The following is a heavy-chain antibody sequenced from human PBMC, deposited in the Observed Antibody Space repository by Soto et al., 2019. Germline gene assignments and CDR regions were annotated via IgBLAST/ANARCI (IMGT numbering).Heavy chain of an antibody. CDR3: ARRRAQYGSGSYWFDP. D-gene: IGHD3-10*01. J-gene: IGHJ5*02. CDR1: GYTFTSYD. V-gene: IGHV1-8*01. CDR2: MNPNSGNT. Sequence: QVQLVQSGAEVKKPGASVKVSCKASGYTFTSYDINWVRQATGQGLEWMGWMNPNSGNTGYAQKFQGRVTMTRNTSITTAYMELSSLRSEDTAVYYCARRRAQYGSGSYWFDPWGQGTLVTVSS.